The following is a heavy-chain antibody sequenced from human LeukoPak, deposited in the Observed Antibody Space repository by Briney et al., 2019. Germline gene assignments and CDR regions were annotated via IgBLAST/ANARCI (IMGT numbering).Heavy chain of an antibody. D-gene: IGHD3-3*01. CDR3: AKEEWLLDAFDI. CDR1: GFTFSSYA. Sequence: GSLRLSCAASGFTFSSYAMSWVRQAPGKGLEWVSAISGSSGSTYYADSVKGRFTISRDNSKNTLFLQMNSLRAEDTAVYYCAKEEWLLDAFDIWGQGTMVTVSS. J-gene: IGHJ3*02. CDR2: ISGSSGST. V-gene: IGHV3-23*01.